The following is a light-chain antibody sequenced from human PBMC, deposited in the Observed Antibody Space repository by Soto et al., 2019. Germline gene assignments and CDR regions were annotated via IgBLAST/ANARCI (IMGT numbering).Light chain of an antibody. CDR2: DAS. J-gene: IGKJ1*01. CDR3: QQYNNWPWT. CDR1: QSVRSK. V-gene: IGKV3-15*01. Sequence: EIVMTQSPPTLSVSKGERATLSFRASQSVRSKLAWYQQKPGQAPRLLIYDASTRATGIPGRFSGSGSGTDYTLTISSLQSEDLAVYYCQQYNNWPWTFGQGTKVDIK.